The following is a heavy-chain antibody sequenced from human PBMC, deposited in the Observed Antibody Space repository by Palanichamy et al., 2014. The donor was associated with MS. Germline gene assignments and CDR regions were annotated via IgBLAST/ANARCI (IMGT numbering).Heavy chain of an antibody. V-gene: IGHV1-8*01. J-gene: IGHJ6*03. D-gene: IGHD3-10*01. CDR2: MNPNSGNT. Sequence: QVQLVQSGAEVKKPGASVKVSCKASGYTFTSYDINWVRQATGQGLEWMGWMNPNSGNTGYAQKFQGRVTMTRNTSISTAYMELSSPRSEDTAVYYCARYPSRYYGSGTGFYYMDVWGKGTTVTVSS. CDR3: ARYPSRYYGSGTGFYYMDV. CDR1: GYTFTSYD.